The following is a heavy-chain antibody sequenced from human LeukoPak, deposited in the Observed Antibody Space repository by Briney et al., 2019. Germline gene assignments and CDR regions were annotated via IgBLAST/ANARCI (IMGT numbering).Heavy chain of an antibody. V-gene: IGHV3-21*01. J-gene: IGHJ4*02. CDR2: ISSSSSYI. CDR3: ARDAGLKTLWGCSTSFDY. Sequence: GGSLRLSCAASGFTFSSYSMNWVRQAPGKGLEWVSSISSSSSYIYYADSVKGRFTISRDNAKNSLYLQMNSLRAEDTAVYYCARDAGLKTLWGCSTSFDYWGQGTLVTVSS. CDR1: GFTFSSYS. D-gene: IGHD2-2*01.